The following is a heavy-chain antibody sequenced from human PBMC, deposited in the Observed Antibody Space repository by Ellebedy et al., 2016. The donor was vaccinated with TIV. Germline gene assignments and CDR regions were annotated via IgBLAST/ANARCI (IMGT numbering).Heavy chain of an antibody. Sequence: GGSLRLSXAASGFTFSSYGMHWVRQAPGKGLEWVAVIWYDGSNKYYADSVKGRFTISRDNSKNSLYLQMNRLRAEDTAVYYCARDLARGSGWFFDYWGQGTLVTVSS. D-gene: IGHD6-19*01. CDR3: ARDLARGSGWFFDY. J-gene: IGHJ4*02. CDR2: IWYDGSNK. V-gene: IGHV3-33*01. CDR1: GFTFSSYG.